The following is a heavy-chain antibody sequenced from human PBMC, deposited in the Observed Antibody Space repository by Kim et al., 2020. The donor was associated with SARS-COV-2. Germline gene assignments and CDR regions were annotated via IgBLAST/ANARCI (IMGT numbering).Heavy chain of an antibody. CDR2: ISYDGSNK. V-gene: IGHV3-30-3*01. Sequence: GGSLRLSCAASGFTFSSYAMHWVRQAPGKGLEWVAVISYDGSNKYYADSVKGRFTISRDNSKNTLYLQMNSLRAEDTAVYYCARDSTDKVVVISMIFDYWGQGTLVTVSS. J-gene: IGHJ4*02. CDR1: GFTFSSYA. CDR3: ARDSTDKVVVISMIFDY. D-gene: IGHD3-22*01.